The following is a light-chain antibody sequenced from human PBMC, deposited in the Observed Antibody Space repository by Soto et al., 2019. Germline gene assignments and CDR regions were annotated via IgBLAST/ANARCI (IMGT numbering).Light chain of an antibody. CDR2: ATS. CDR1: QTVISTH. CDR3: QHYDSSSVT. V-gene: IGKV3-20*01. J-gene: IGKJ5*01. Sequence: EIILTQSPGTLSLSPGEGATLSCKASQTVISTHLAWYQQKPGQAPRLLIYATSNRGTGIPDRFSGSGSGRDFTLTIDRLEPEDFAVYYCQHYDSSSVTFGQGTRLDLK.